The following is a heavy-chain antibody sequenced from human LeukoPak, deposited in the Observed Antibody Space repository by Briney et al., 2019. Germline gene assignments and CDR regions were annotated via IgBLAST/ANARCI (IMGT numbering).Heavy chain of an antibody. J-gene: IGHJ6*02. CDR1: GGSISSYY. D-gene: IGHD5-18*01. Sequence: PSETLSLTCTVSGGSISSYYWSWIRQPPGKGLEWIGYIYYRGSTNYNPSLKSRVTISVDTSKNQFSLKLSSVTAADTAVYYCARVGTAMVTQKHNYYYYYGMDVWGQGSTVTVSS. CDR3: ARVGTAMVTQKHNYYYYYGMDV. CDR2: IYYRGST. V-gene: IGHV4-59*01.